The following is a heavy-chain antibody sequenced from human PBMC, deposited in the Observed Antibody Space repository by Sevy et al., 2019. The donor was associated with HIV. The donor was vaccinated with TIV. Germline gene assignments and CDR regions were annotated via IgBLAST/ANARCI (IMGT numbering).Heavy chain of an antibody. D-gene: IGHD6-13*01. CDR1: GFTVSSDY. Sequence: GGSLRLSCAASGFTVSSDYVSWVRQAPGKGLEWVSIIYSGGSAYHADSVKGRFTISRDNSKNTLYLQMNSLRAEDTAVYYCARESSSTWQAGYYVMDVWGQGTTVTVSS. CDR3: ARESSSTWQAGYYVMDV. V-gene: IGHV3-66*01. CDR2: IYSGGSA. J-gene: IGHJ6*02.